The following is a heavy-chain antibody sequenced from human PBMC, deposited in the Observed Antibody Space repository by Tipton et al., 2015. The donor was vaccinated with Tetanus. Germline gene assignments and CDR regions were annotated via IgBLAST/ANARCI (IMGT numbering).Heavy chain of an antibody. CDR1: AGSINSYY. CDR2: IYFSGHT. CDR3: ARHSGWYNFYNGMDV. J-gene: IGHJ6*02. V-gene: IGHV4-59*08. Sequence: TLSLTCTVSAGSINSYYWSWLRLPLGKGLEWIGYIYFSGHTKYNPSLNSRVTMSIDTSKNQFSLRLTSVTEADTAIYYCARHSGWYNFYNGMDVWGQGTTVTVSS. D-gene: IGHD6-19*01.